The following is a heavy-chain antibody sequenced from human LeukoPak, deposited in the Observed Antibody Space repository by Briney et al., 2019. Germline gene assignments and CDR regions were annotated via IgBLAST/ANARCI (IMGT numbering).Heavy chain of an antibody. CDR2: ISGSGRTT. CDR1: GFTFSSNA. D-gene: IGHD5-12*01. Sequence: GGSLRLSCAASGFTFSSNAMSWVRQAPGKGLEWVSAISGSGRTTYYADSVKGRFTISRDNSKNTLYVQMNSLRAEDTAVYYCAKAERFSGTKTPDYWGQGTLVTVSS. CDR3: AKAERFSGTKTPDY. V-gene: IGHV3-23*01. J-gene: IGHJ4*02.